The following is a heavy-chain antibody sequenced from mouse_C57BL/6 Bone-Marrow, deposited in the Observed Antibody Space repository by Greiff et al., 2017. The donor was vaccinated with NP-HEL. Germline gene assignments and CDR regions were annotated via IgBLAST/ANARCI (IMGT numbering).Heavy chain of an antibody. D-gene: IGHD1-1*01. V-gene: IGHV1-64*01. CDR2: IHPNSGST. CDR1: GYTFTSYW. Sequence: VQLQQSGAELVKPGASVKLSCKASGYTFTSYWMHWVKQRPGQGLEWIGMIHPNSGSTNYNEKFKSKATLTVDKSSSTAYMQLSSLTSEDSAVYYCVAYCSSPFAYWGKGTLVTVAA. J-gene: IGHJ3*01. CDR3: VAYCSSPFAY.